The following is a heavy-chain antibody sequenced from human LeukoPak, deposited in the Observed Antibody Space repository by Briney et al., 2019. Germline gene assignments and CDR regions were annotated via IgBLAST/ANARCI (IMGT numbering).Heavy chain of an antibody. V-gene: IGHV3-11*04. D-gene: IGHD3-16*01. CDR2: ISAGGLTT. J-gene: IGHJ4*02. Sequence: GGSLRLSCAASGFTVSSNYMSWVRQAPGKGLEWISCISAGGLTTYYADSVKGRFTISRDNAKSSLSLQMNSLRAEDTAVYYCARRGGYFDFWGQGSLVTVSS. CDR3: ARRGGYFDF. CDR1: GFTVSSNY.